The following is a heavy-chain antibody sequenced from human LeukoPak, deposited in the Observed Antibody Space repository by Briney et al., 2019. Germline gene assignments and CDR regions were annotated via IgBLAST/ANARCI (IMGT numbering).Heavy chain of an antibody. CDR3: ARVSAGVIGMKDVFDI. Sequence: AGGSLRLSCAASGFTFDDYGMSWVRQAPGKGLEWVSSISGSSSYIYYADSVKGRFTISRHNAKNSLYLQMNSLRAEDTAVYYCARVSAGVIGMKDVFDIWGQGTMVTVSS. CDR1: GFTFDDYG. CDR2: ISGSSSYI. D-gene: IGHD3-16*02. V-gene: IGHV3-21*01. J-gene: IGHJ3*02.